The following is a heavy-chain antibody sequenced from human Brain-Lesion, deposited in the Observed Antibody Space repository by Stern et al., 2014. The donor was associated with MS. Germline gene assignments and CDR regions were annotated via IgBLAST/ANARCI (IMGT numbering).Heavy chain of an antibody. CDR3: ARGPRRYYGSESPNTYYYGMDV. CDR1: GFIFSDYY. Sequence: QLVQSGGGLVKPGGSLRLSCAASGFIFSDYYMSWIRQAPGKGLEWVSYIGRSGDSIYYADSVKGRFTISRDNAKNSLYLQMNSLRAEDTAVYYCARGPRRYYGSESPNTYYYGMDVWGQGTSVTVSS. V-gene: IGHV3-11*01. J-gene: IGHJ6*02. D-gene: IGHD3-10*01. CDR2: IGRSGDSI.